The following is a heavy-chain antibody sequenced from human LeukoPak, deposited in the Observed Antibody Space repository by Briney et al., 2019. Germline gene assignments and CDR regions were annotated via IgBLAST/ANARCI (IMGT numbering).Heavy chain of an antibody. J-gene: IGHJ3*02. CDR2: ISYDGSNK. CDR3: AKAGDSSGYGDAFDI. CDR1: GFTFSSYG. V-gene: IGHV3-30*18. Sequence: GGSLRLSCAASGFTFSSYGMHWVRQAPGKGLEWVAVISYDGSNKYYADSVKGRFTISRDNSKNTLYLQMNSLRAEDTAVYYCAKAGDSSGYGDAFDIWGQGTMVTVSS. D-gene: IGHD3-22*01.